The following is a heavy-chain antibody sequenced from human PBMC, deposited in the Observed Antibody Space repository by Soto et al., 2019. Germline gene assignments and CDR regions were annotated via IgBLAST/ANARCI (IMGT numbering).Heavy chain of an antibody. J-gene: IGHJ6*02. Sequence: GGSLRLSCAASGFTFSNNAMNWVRQAPGKGLEWVSGISGTGYGKYYADPVKGRFTISRDSSNNTLYLQMNSLRGEDTAIYYCAKARQAQSHYYYGMDVWGQGTPVTVSS. CDR2: ISGTGYGK. CDR1: GFTFSNNA. D-gene: IGHD6-19*01. CDR3: AKARQAQSHYYYGMDV. V-gene: IGHV3-23*01.